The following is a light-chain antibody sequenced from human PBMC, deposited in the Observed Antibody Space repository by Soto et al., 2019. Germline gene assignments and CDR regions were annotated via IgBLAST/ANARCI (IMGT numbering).Light chain of an antibody. CDR1: TGAVTSGYY. V-gene: IGLV7-43*01. J-gene: IGLJ2*01. Sequence: QAVVTQEPSLTVSPGGTVTLTCASTTGAVTSGYYPNWFQQKPGQAPRALIYSTSNNYSWTPARFSGSLLGGKAALTLSGVQPEDEAEYYCLLYYGGQLGVFGGGTKLTVL. CDR3: LLYYGGQLGV. CDR2: STS.